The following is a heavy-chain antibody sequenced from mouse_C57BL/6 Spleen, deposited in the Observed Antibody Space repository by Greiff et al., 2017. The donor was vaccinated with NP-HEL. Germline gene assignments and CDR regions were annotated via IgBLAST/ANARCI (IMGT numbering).Heavy chain of an antibody. CDR1: GYSFTDYN. V-gene: IGHV1-39*01. J-gene: IGHJ3*01. Sequence: VQLKESGPELVKPGASVKISCKASGYSFTDYNMNWVKQSNGKSLEWIGVINPNYGTTSYNQKFKGKATLTVDQSSSTAYMQLNSLTSEDSAVYYCARGGLSGGYDVWFAYWGQGTLVTVSA. D-gene: IGHD2-2*01. CDR2: INPNYGTT. CDR3: ARGGLSGGYDVWFAY.